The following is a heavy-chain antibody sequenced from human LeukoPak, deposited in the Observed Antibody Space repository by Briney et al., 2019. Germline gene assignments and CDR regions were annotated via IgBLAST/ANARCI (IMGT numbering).Heavy chain of an antibody. J-gene: IGHJ5*02. Sequence: PSETLSLTCTVSGGSISSGSYYWSWIRQPAGKGLEWIGNIFHSGGTYYSPSLKSRVTISVDTSKNQFFLNLNSVTAADTAVYYCARVGCSSPTCYNRGDNWFDPWGQGTLVTVSS. D-gene: IGHD2-2*02. CDR2: IFHSGGT. CDR3: ARVGCSSPTCYNRGDNWFDP. CDR1: GGSISSGSYY. V-gene: IGHV4-39*07.